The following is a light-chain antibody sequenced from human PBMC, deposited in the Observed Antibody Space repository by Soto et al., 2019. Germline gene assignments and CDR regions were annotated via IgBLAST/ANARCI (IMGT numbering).Light chain of an antibody. CDR1: QSVSSNY. CDR2: GAS. V-gene: IGKV3D-20*01. Sequence: EIVLTQSPATLSLSPGERATLSCRASQSVSSNYLAWYQQKPGLAPRLLIYGASSRATGIPDRFSGSGSGTDFTLTISRLEPEYFAVYYCQQYGSSPITFGQGTRLEIK. CDR3: QQYGSSPIT. J-gene: IGKJ5*01.